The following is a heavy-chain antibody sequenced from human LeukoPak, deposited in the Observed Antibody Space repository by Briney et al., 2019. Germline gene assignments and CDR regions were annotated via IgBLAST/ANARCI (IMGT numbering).Heavy chain of an antibody. V-gene: IGHV3-7*01. CDR2: IKQDGSEK. CDR3: ARIGYSGSSFDY. Sequence: PGGSLRLSCEASGFTFSRYWMSWVRQAPGKGLEWVASIKQDGSEKNYVDSMKGRFTISRDNAKNSLYLQMNSLRAEDTAVYYCARIGYSGSSFDYWGQGTLVTVSS. J-gene: IGHJ4*02. D-gene: IGHD1-26*01. CDR1: GFTFSRYW.